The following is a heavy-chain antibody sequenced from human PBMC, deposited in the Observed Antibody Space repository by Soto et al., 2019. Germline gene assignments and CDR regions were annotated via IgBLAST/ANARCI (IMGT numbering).Heavy chain of an antibody. D-gene: IGHD5-12*01. CDR3: ARDRGYSGYDYSKDYFDY. Sequence: GGSLRLSCAASGFTFSSYSMNWVRQAPGKGLEWVSYISSSSSTIYYADSVKGRFTISRDNAKNSLYLQMNSLRAEDTAVYYCARDRGYSGYDYSKDYFDYWGQGT. J-gene: IGHJ4*02. V-gene: IGHV3-48*01. CDR1: GFTFSSYS. CDR2: ISSSSSTI.